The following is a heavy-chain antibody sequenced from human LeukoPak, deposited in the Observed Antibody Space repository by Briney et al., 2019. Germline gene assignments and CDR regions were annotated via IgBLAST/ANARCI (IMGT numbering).Heavy chain of an antibody. CDR1: GFTFDDYA. CDR2: ISWNSGSI. Sequence: GGSLRLSCAASGFTFDDYAMHWVGQAPGKGLEWVSGISWNSGSIGYADSVKGRFTISRDNAKNSLYLQMNSLRAEDTALYYCAKGGSPYDFWSGYPDSWGQGTLVTVSS. CDR3: AKGGSPYDFWSGYPDS. D-gene: IGHD3-3*01. V-gene: IGHV3-9*01. J-gene: IGHJ4*02.